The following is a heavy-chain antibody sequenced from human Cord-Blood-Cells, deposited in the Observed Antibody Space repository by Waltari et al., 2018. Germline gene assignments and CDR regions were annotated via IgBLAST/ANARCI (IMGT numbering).Heavy chain of an antibody. CDR2: ILYDGSNK. D-gene: IGHD3-9*01. CDR1: GFTFSSYG. J-gene: IGHJ4*02. V-gene: IGHV3-30*02. CDR3: AKSRLGKAVFDY. Sequence: QVQLVESGGGVVQPGGSLRLSCAASGFTFSSYGMHWVRQAPGKGLEWVAFILYDGSNKYYADSVKGRFTISRDNSKNTLYLQMNSLGAEDTAVYYCAKSRLGKAVFDYWGQGTLVTVSS.